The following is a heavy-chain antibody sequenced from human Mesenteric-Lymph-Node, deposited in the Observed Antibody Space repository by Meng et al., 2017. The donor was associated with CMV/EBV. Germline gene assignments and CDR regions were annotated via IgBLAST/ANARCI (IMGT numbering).Heavy chain of an antibody. D-gene: IGHD3-3*01. CDR3: ARGLGFLEWLLPYYYYYGMDV. CDR2: VSVYNDNK. J-gene: IGHJ6*02. Sequence: ASVKVSCKASGYTFNFYGISWVRQAPGQGLEWMGWVSVYNDNKKYAQRLQGRVAMTTDTSTSTAYMELWSLTSDDTAVYYCARGLGFLEWLLPYYYYYGMDVWGQGTTVTVSS. CDR1: GYTFNFYG. V-gene: IGHV1-18*01.